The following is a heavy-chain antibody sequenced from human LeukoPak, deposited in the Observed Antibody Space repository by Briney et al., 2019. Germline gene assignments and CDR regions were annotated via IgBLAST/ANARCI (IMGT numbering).Heavy chain of an antibody. CDR2: ISHDGSNK. CDR1: GFTFSSYG. J-gene: IGHJ6*02. D-gene: IGHD3-10*01. CDR3: AKDLGGSGSSNSPHYYYGMDV. Sequence: GGSLRLSCAASGFTFSSYGMHWVRQAPGKGLEWVAVISHDGSNKYYADSVKGRLTISRDNSKNTLYLQMNSMRAEDTAVYYCAKDLGGSGSSNSPHYYYGMDVWGQGTTVTVSS. V-gene: IGHV3-30*18.